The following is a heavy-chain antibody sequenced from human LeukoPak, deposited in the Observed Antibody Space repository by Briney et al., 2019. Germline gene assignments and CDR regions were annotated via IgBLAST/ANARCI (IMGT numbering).Heavy chain of an antibody. Sequence: GGSLRLSCAASGFTFRSYWMAWVRQAPGKGLEWVANIKEDESAKHQADSVKGRFTISRDNAQNSVYLQMSSLRGEGTAVYYCARDVGGSLDYWGQGTLVTVSS. CDR3: ARDVGGSLDY. J-gene: IGHJ4*02. CDR2: IKEDESAK. V-gene: IGHV3-7*01. D-gene: IGHD1-26*01. CDR1: GFTFRSYW.